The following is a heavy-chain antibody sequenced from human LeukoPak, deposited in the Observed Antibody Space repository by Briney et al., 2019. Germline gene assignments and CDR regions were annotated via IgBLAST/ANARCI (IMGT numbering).Heavy chain of an antibody. V-gene: IGHV1-2*02. CDR3: AREMVRGLIGRYFDF. J-gene: IGHJ4*02. D-gene: IGHD3-10*01. CDR1: GYTFIDYC. CDR2: INPNSVDT. Sequence: VASVRVSCKPSGYTFIDYCIYWVAQAPGQALEWMGWINPNSVDTKSAQQSEGRVTMTKDTSISTAYMELSRLRSDDTAVYYCAREMVRGLIGRYFDFWGQGTLVAVSS.